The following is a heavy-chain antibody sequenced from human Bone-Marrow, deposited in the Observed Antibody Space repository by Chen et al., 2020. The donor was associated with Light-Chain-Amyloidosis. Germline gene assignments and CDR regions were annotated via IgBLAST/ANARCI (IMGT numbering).Heavy chain of an antibody. CDR3: ARRRDGYNFDY. J-gene: IGHJ4*02. D-gene: IGHD5-12*01. CDR1: GYTFPNYW. Sequence: VKKTGESLKISCKGSGYTFPNYWIGWVRQMPGKGLEWMGVIYPDDSDARYSPSFEGQVTISADKSITTAYLQWRSLKASDTAMYYCARRRDGYNFDYWGQGTLVTVSS. CDR2: IYPDDSDA. V-gene: IGHV5-51*01.